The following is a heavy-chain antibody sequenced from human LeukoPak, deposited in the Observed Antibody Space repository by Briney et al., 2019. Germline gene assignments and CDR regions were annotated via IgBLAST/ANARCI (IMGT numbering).Heavy chain of an antibody. CDR3: ARFSPGVYSGYDYSSTSDAFDI. V-gene: IGHV4-59*01. Sequence: SETLSLTCNVSGDSISSDYWSWIRQPPAKGLEWIGYIYYSGTTNYNPSLKSRVTISLDTSKNQLSLRLSSVTAADTAVYYCARFSPGVYSGYDYSSTSDAFDIWGQGTMVTVPS. D-gene: IGHD5-12*01. CDR1: GDSISSDY. CDR2: IYYSGTT. J-gene: IGHJ3*02.